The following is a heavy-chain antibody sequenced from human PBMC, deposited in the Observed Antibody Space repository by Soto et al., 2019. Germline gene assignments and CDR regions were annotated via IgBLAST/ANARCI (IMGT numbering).Heavy chain of an antibody. CDR1: GGSISSYY. CDR2: IYYSGST. CDR3: ARDFGLGFGESVMDV. D-gene: IGHD3-10*01. Sequence: SETLSLTCTVSGGSISSYYWSWIRQPPGKGLEWIGYIYYSGSTNYNPSLKSRVTISVDTSKNQFSLKLSSVTAADTAVYYCARDFGLGFGESVMDVWGKGTTVTVSS. J-gene: IGHJ6*03. V-gene: IGHV4-59*01.